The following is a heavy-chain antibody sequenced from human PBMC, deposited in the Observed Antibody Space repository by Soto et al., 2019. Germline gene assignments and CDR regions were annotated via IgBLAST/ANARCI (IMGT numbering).Heavy chain of an antibody. J-gene: IGHJ5*02. Sequence: QVQLVQSGAEVKKPGSSVKVSCKTSGGTFSTHVIGWVRQAPGQGLEWMGGIVPKFGTTNYAHKFKGRVKITADESTSTAYMEGSSLTSEDTAGYYCVRGGSDNSGWYIWFDPWGQGTLVAVSS. V-gene: IGHV1-69*01. D-gene: IGHD6-19*01. CDR3: VRGGSDNSGWYIWFDP. CDR2: IVPKFGTT. CDR1: GGTFSTHV.